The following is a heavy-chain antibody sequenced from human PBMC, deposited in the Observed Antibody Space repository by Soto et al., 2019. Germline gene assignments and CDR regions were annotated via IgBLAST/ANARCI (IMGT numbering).Heavy chain of an antibody. CDR2: INHSGST. D-gene: IGHD4-17*01. J-gene: IGHJ4*02. CDR1: GGSFSGYY. V-gene: IGHV4-34*01. CDR3: ARGRYGDYGKITDY. Sequence: QVQLQQWGAGLLKPSETLSLTCAVYGGSFSGYYWSWIRQPPGKGLEWIGEINHSGSTNYNPSLKSRVTMSVDTSKNQFSLKLNSVTAADTAVFYCARGRYGDYGKITDYWGQGTLVTVSS.